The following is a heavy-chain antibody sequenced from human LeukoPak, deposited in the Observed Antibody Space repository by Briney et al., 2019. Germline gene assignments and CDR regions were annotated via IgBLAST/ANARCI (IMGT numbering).Heavy chain of an antibody. CDR3: ARTPSDYEDAFDI. V-gene: IGHV4-59*01. J-gene: IGHJ3*02. CDR1: GGSISSCY. Sequence: SETLSLTCTVSGGSISSCYWSWIRQPPGKGLEWIGYIYYSGSTNYNPSLKSRVTISVDTSKNQFSLKLSSVTAADTAVYYCARTPSDYEDAFDIWGQGTMVTVSS. D-gene: IGHD5-12*01. CDR2: IYYSGST.